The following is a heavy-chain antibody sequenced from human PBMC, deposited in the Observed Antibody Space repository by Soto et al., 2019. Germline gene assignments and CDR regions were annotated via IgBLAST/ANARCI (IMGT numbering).Heavy chain of an antibody. V-gene: IGHV4-4*02. Sequence: ASETLSLTCAVSGGSISSSNWWSWVRQPPGKGLEWIGEIYHSGSTNYNPSLKSRVTISVDKSKNQFSLKLSSVTAADTAVYYCASRDSSGYYIDYWGQGTLVTVSS. CDR1: GGSISSSNW. J-gene: IGHJ4*02. D-gene: IGHD3-22*01. CDR2: IYHSGST. CDR3: ASRDSSGYYIDY.